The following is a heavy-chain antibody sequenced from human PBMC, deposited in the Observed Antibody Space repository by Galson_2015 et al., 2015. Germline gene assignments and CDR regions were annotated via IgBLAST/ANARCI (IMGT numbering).Heavy chain of an antibody. CDR1: GYTFPSYG. J-gene: IGHJ4*02. CDR2: ISAYNGDT. D-gene: IGHD5-18*01. Sequence: SVKVSCKASGYTFPSYGISWVRQAPGQGLEWMGWISAYNGDTNYAQKFQGRVTVTTDTSTSTAYMELRSLRSDDTAVYYCARDPYTYGYTLRHYFDYWGQGTLVTVSS. V-gene: IGHV1-18*01. CDR3: ARDPYTYGYTLRHYFDY.